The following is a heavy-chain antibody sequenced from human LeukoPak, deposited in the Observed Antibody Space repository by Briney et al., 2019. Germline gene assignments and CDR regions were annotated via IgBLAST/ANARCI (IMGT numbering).Heavy chain of an antibody. V-gene: IGHV4-38-2*01. D-gene: IGHD3-22*01. Sequence: SETLSLTCGVSGYSISSGYYWGWIRQPPGKGLEWIGSIYQSGSTYYNPSLKSRVTISVDTSKNQFSLKRSYGTAADTAVYYCARAPPDSSGYHDYWGAGTLVTVSS. CDR3: ARAPPDSSGYHDY. CDR2: IYQSGST. CDR1: GYSISSGYY. J-gene: IGHJ4*02.